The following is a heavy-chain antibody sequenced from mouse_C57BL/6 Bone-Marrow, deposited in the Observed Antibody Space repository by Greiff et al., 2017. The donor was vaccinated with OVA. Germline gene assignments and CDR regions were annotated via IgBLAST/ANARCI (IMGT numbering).Heavy chain of an antibody. CDR1: GYTFTSYW. J-gene: IGHJ4*01. CDR2: IHPNSGST. D-gene: IGHD2-12*01. CDR3: APCSDYGYAMDY. V-gene: IGHV1-64*01. Sequence: VQLQQSGAELVKPGASVKLSCKASGYTFTSYWMHWVKQRPGQGLEWIGMIHPNSGSTNYNEKFKSKATLTVDKSSSTAYMQLSSLTSEDSAVYYCAPCSDYGYAMDYWGQGTSVTVSS.